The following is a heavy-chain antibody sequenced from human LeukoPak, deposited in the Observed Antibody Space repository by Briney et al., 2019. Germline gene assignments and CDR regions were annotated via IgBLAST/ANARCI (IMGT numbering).Heavy chain of an antibody. D-gene: IGHD2-2*01. J-gene: IGHJ5*02. V-gene: IGHV4-34*01. CDR2: INHSGST. CDR1: GGSFSGYY. Sequence: SETLSLTCAVYGGSFSGYYWSWIRQPPGKGLEWIGEINHSGSTNYNPSLKSRVTISVDTSKNQFSLKLSSVTAADTAVYYCVRLGVVGLDQNWFDPWGQGTLVTVSS. CDR3: VRLGVVGLDQNWFDP.